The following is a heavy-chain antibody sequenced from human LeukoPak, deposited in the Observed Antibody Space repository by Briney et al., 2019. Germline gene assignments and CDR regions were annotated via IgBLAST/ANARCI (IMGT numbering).Heavy chain of an antibody. Sequence: GGSMRLACAASGFTFDDYGMRWDSQAAGKGLEWVSGINWKGGSTEYADSVKGGFTISRDNAKNSLYLPMNSLRAEDTALYSCARSTVTKVHCYMDVWGKGTTVTVSS. J-gene: IGHJ6*03. CDR3: ARSTVTKVHCYMDV. CDR2: INWKGGST. CDR1: GFTFDDYG. V-gene: IGHV3-20*04. D-gene: IGHD4-17*01.